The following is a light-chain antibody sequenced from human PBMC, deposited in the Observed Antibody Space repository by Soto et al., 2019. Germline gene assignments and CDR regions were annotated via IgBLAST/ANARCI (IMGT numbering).Light chain of an antibody. CDR1: QSVKTF. Sequence: VLTQPATLSLSPGQRATLSCRASQSVKTFLVWYQHRPGQAPRVLIYDASHRASGIPARFSGSGSGTDFTLTISSLEPEDAALYYCQQRSNWPPITFGQGTRLEIK. J-gene: IGKJ5*01. V-gene: IGKV3-11*01. CDR3: QQRSNWPPIT. CDR2: DAS.